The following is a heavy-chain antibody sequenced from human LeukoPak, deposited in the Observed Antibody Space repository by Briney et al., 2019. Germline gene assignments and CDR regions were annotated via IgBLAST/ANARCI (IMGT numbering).Heavy chain of an antibody. Sequence: GGSLRLSCAASGFTFSSYAVSWVRQAPGKGLEWVSAISGSGGSTYYADSVKGRFTISRDNSKNTLYLQMNSLRAEDTAVYYCAKPGGYCSSTSCLDPFDYWGQGTLVTVSS. CDR2: ISGSGGST. D-gene: IGHD2-2*01. V-gene: IGHV3-23*01. J-gene: IGHJ4*02. CDR3: AKPGGYCSSTSCLDPFDY. CDR1: GFTFSSYA.